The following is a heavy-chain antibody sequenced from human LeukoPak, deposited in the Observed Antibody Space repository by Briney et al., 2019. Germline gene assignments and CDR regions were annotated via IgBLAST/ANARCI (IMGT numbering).Heavy chain of an antibody. Sequence: ASVKVSCKASGYTFTSYGISWVRQAPGQGLEWMGWINPNSGGTNYAQKFQGRVTMTRDTSISTAYMELSRLRSDDTAVYYCAREGYDSSGYYYFDYWGQGTLVTVSS. V-gene: IGHV1-2*02. J-gene: IGHJ4*02. CDR2: INPNSGGT. D-gene: IGHD3-22*01. CDR1: GYTFTSYG. CDR3: AREGYDSSGYYYFDY.